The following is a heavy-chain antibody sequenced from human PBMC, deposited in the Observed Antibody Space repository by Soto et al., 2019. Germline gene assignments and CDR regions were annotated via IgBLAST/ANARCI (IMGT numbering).Heavy chain of an antibody. CDR3: VTLNSGYDSAFDI. J-gene: IGHJ3*02. CDR2: IIPILGIA. D-gene: IGHD5-12*01. Sequence: QVQLVQSGAEVKKPGSSVKVSCKASGGTFSSYTISWVRQAPGQGLEWMGRIIPILGIANYAQKFQGRVKITEDKSTSTAYMELGSLRAEDTAVYYCVTLNSGYDSAFDIWGQGTMVTVSS. V-gene: IGHV1-69*02. CDR1: GGTFSSYT.